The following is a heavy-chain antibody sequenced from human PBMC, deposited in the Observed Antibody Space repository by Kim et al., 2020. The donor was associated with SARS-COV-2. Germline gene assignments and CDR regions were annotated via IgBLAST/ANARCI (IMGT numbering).Heavy chain of an antibody. D-gene: IGHD2-15*01. CDR1: GFTFSSYA. Sequence: GGSLRLSCAASGFTFSSYAMSWVRQAPGKGLEWVSAISGSGGSTYYADSVKGRFTISRDNSKNTLYLQMNSLRAEDTAVYYCAKVDRILEYCSGGSCFTGEEGEFYYYGMDVWGQGTTVTVSS. J-gene: IGHJ6*02. V-gene: IGHV3-23*01. CDR2: ISGSGGST. CDR3: AKVDRILEYCSGGSCFTGEEGEFYYYGMDV.